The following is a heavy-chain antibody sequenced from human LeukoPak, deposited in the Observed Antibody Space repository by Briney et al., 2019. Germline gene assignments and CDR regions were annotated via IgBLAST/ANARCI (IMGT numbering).Heavy chain of an antibody. J-gene: IGHJ4*02. CDR2: IYYTGST. CDR1: GGPISTYQ. D-gene: IGHD6-19*01. Sequence: NPSETLSLTCTVSGGPISTYQWSWIRQPPGKGLEWIGYIYYTGSTNYNPSLRSRVTISLDTSKNQFSLKMRFVTAADTAVYYCANEKWLGGYYFDYWGQGTLVTVSS. V-gene: IGHV4-59*08. CDR3: ANEKWLGGYYFDY.